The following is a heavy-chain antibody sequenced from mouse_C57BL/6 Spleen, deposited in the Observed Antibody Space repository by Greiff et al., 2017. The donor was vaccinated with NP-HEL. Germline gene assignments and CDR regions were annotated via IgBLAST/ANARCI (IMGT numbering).Heavy chain of an antibody. CDR3: ATGDFYYDYGYYAMDY. V-gene: IGHV1-39*01. D-gene: IGHD2-4*01. Sequence: VHVKQSGPELVKPGASVKISCKASGYSFTDYNMNWVKQSNGKSLEWIGVINPNYGTTSYNQKFKGKATLTVDQSSSTAYMQLNSLTSEDSAVYYCATGDFYYDYGYYAMDYWGQGTSVTVSS. CDR1: GYSFTDYN. J-gene: IGHJ4*01. CDR2: INPNYGTT.